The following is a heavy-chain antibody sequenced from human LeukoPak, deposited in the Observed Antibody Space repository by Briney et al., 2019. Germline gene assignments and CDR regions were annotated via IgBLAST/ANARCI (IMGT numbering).Heavy chain of an antibody. CDR3: AKDECSSTSCFLYYYYGMDV. D-gene: IGHD2-2*01. J-gene: IGHJ6*02. CDR1: GFTFSSYG. V-gene: IGHV3-30*18. Sequence: GSLRLSCAASGFTFSSYGMHWVRPAPGKGLEWVAVISYDGSNKYYADSVKGRFTISRDNSKNTLYLQMNSLRAEDTAVYYCAKDECSSTSCFLYYYYGMDVWGQGTTVTVSS. CDR2: ISYDGSNK.